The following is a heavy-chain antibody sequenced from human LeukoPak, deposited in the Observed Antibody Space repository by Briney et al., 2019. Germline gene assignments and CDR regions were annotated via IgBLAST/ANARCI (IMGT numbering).Heavy chain of an antibody. Sequence: ASVKVPCKASGYTFTTYDINWVRQATGQGLEWMGWMNPNSGNTGYTQKFQGRVTVTRNTSISTAYMELSSLRSEDTAVYYCVRGRGSGHKENWFDPWGQGTLVTVSS. CDR2: MNPNSGNT. CDR3: VRGRGSGHKENWFDP. J-gene: IGHJ5*02. V-gene: IGHV1-8*01. CDR1: GYTFTTYD. D-gene: IGHD6-19*01.